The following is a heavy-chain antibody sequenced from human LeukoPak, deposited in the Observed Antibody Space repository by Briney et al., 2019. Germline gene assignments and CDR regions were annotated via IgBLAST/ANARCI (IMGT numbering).Heavy chain of an antibody. D-gene: IGHD3-22*01. CDR3: ARVSEDYYDSSGYRLDY. CDR1: GGSISSGTYY. CDR2: IYHSGST. V-gene: IGHV4-39*07. J-gene: IGHJ4*02. Sequence: SETLSLTCTVSGGSISSGTYYWGWIRQPPGKGLEWIGSIYHSGSTYYNPSLKSRFTISVDTSKNQFSLKLSSVSAADTAVYYCARVSEDYYDSSGYRLDYWGQGTLVTVSS.